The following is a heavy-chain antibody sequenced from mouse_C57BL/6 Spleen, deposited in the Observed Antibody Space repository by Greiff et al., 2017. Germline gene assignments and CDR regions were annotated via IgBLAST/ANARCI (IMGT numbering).Heavy chain of an antibody. Sequence: QVQLQQSGAELVRPGASVKLSCKASGYTFTDYYINWVKQRPGQGLEWIARIYPGSGNTYYNEKFKGKATLTAEKSSSTAYMQLSSLTSEDSAVYFCARGPYDYDVGSYWYFDVWGTGTTVTVSS. V-gene: IGHV1-76*01. CDR3: ARGPYDYDVGSYWYFDV. CDR1: GYTFTDYY. D-gene: IGHD2-4*01. CDR2: IYPGSGNT. J-gene: IGHJ1*03.